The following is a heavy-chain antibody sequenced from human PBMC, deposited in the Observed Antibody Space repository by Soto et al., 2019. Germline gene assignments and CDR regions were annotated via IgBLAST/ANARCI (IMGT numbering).Heavy chain of an antibody. CDR3: ARERDYSWFDP. V-gene: IGHV3-33*01. Sequence: QVQLVGSGGGVVQPGRSLRLSCAASGFTFSSYGMHWVRQAPGKGLEWVAVIWYDGSNKYYADSVKGRFTISRDNSKNTLYLQMNSLRAEDTAVYYCARERDYSWFDPWGQGTLVTVSS. CDR1: GFTFSSYG. CDR2: IWYDGSNK. J-gene: IGHJ5*02.